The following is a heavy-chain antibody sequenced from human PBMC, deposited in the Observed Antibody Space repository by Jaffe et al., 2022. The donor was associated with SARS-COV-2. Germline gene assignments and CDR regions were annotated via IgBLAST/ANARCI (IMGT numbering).Heavy chain of an antibody. CDR3: AKDSPPWEMYNWNYVIAFDI. Sequence: EVQLLESGGGLVQPGGSLRLSCAASGFTFSSYAMSWVRQAPGKGLEWVSAISGSGGSTYYADSVKGRFTISRDNSKNTLYLQMNSLRAEDTAVYYCAKDSPPWEMYNWNYVIAFDIWGQGTMVTVSS. D-gene: IGHD1-7*01. CDR2: ISGSGGST. V-gene: IGHV3-23*01. CDR1: GFTFSSYA. J-gene: IGHJ3*02.